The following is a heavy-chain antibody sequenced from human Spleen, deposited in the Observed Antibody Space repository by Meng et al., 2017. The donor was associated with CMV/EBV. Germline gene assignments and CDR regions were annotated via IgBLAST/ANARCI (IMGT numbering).Heavy chain of an antibody. Sequence: SQTLSHTCAIPGDSVSSNSAAWNWIRQSPSRGLEWLGRTYYRSKWYNDYAVAVNSQITINPDTSNNQFSLQLKSVTPEDTAVYYCARSTAIVGDHWSDPWGQGTLVTVSS. J-gene: IGHJ5*02. CDR3: ARSTAIVGDHWSDP. D-gene: IGHD1-26*01. V-gene: IGHV6-1*01. CDR2: TYYRSKWYN. CDR1: GDSVSSNSAA.